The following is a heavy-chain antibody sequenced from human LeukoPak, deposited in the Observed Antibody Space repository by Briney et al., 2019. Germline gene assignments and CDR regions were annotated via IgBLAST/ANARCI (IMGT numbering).Heavy chain of an antibody. CDR3: ARKWAHSGSYPQGFDY. D-gene: IGHD1-26*01. CDR1: GYTFTSYA. CDR2: INAGNGNT. J-gene: IGHJ4*02. V-gene: IGHV1-3*01. Sequence: ASVKVSCKASGYTFTSYAMHWVRQAPGQRLEWMGWINAGNGNTKYSQKFLGRVTITRDTSASTAYMELSSLRSEDTAVYYCARKWAHSGSYPQGFDYWGQGTLVTVSS.